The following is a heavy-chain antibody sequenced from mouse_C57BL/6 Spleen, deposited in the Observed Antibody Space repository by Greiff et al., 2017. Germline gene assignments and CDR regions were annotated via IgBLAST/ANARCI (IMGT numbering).Heavy chain of an antibody. CDR3: AKTDGDYAMDY. V-gene: IGHV1-50*01. CDR2: IDPSDSYT. CDR1: GYTFTSYW. J-gene: IGHJ4*01. D-gene: IGHD1-1*01. Sequence: QVQLQQPGAELVKPGASVKLSCKASGYTFTSYWMQWVKQRPEQGLEWIGEIDPSDSYTNYNQKFQGKATLTVDTSSSTAYMQLSSLTSEDSAVYYSAKTDGDYAMDYWGQGTSVTVSS.